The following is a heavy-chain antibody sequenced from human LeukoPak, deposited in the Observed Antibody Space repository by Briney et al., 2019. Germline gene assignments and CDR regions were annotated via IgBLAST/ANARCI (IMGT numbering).Heavy chain of an antibody. J-gene: IGHJ4*02. CDR2: INEDGSAK. CDR3: ARDSPGDGAYFLG. Sequence: GGSLRLSCAASGFTFSSYWMSWVRQAPGKGLEWVANINEDGSAKYSVDSVKGRFTISSDNAKNTLYLQMNSLRAEDTGVYYCARDSPGDGAYFLGWGQGTLVTVSS. V-gene: IGHV3-7*04. CDR1: GFTFSSYW. D-gene: IGHD2/OR15-2a*01.